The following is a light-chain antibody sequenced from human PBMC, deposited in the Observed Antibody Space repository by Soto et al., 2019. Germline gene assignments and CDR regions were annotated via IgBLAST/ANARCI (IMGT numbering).Light chain of an antibody. J-gene: IGKJ1*01. CDR2: GAS. CDR3: QQYGSSTWT. CDR1: QSVSNNY. Sequence: IVLTQSPGTLSLSPGERATLSCRASQSVSNNYLAWYQQKPGQAPRLLIYGASNRATGIPDRFSGSGSGTDFTLTISRLETEDFAVYYCQQYGSSTWTFGQGTKVDIK. V-gene: IGKV3-20*01.